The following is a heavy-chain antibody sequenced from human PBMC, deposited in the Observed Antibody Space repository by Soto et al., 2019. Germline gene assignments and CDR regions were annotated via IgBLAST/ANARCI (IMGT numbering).Heavy chain of an antibody. CDR2: IYHSGST. D-gene: IGHD1-26*01. CDR1: GGSISSSSYY. Sequence: SETLSLTCTVSGGSISSSSYYWGWIRQSPGKGLEWIGSIYHSGSTNYNPSLKSRVTISVDTSKNHFSLKLSSVTAADTAVYYCARSEATGLDYWGQGTLVTVSS. CDR3: ARSEATGLDY. J-gene: IGHJ4*02. V-gene: IGHV4-39*07.